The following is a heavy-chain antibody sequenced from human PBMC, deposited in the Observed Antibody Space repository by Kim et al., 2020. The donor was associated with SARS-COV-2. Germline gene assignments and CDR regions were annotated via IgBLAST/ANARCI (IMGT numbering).Heavy chain of an antibody. D-gene: IGHD6-13*01. J-gene: IGHJ6*02. V-gene: IGHV3-9*01. CDR1: GFTFDDYA. CDR3: AKDRGITAAAGSSYYHGMEV. CDR2: ISWNSGSI. Sequence: GGSLRLSCAASGFTFDDYAMHWVRQAPGKGLEGVSGISWNSGSIGYADSVKGRFTISRDNAKNSLYLQMNSLRAEDTALYYCAKDRGITAAAGSSYYHGMEVWGQGTTVTVSS.